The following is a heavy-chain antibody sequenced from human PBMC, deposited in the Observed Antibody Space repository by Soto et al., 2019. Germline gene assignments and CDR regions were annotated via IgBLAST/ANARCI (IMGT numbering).Heavy chain of an antibody. CDR3: AIGLYYYDSSGSSTSPHISVGY. D-gene: IGHD3-22*01. V-gene: IGHV4-34*01. Sequence: SETLSLTCAVYGGSFSGYYWSWIRQPPGKGLEWIGEINHSGSTNYNPSLKSRVTISVDTSKNQFSLKLSSVTAADTAVYYCAIGLYYYDSSGSSTSPHISVGYWGQGTLVTVSS. CDR2: INHSGST. CDR1: GGSFSGYY. J-gene: IGHJ4*02.